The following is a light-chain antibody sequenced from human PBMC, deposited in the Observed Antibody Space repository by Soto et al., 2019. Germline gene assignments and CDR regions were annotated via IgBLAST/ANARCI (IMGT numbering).Light chain of an antibody. CDR2: GSS. CDR3: LQHNVFPRT. Sequence: DIQMTQSPSSLSASVGDRVTITCRASQGIRNSLAWYQQKPGRAPKRLIYGSSSLQSGVPSRFSGSGSGTEFTLTISSLQPEDFATYYCLQHNVFPRTFGQGTKVEIK. V-gene: IGKV1-17*01. CDR1: QGIRNS. J-gene: IGKJ1*01.